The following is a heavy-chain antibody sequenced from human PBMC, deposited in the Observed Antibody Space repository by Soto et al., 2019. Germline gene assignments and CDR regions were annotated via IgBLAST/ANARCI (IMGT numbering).Heavy chain of an antibody. V-gene: IGHV4-59*01. J-gene: IGHJ5*02. CDR1: GGSISSYY. Sequence: PSETLSLTCTVSGGSISSYYWSWIRQPPGKGLEWIGYIYYSGSTNYNPSLKSRVTISVDTSKNQFSLKLSSVTAADTAVYYCARVSVKDCSGGSCYSRWFDPWGQGTLVTVSS. CDR2: IYYSGST. CDR3: ARVSVKDCSGGSCYSRWFDP. D-gene: IGHD2-15*01.